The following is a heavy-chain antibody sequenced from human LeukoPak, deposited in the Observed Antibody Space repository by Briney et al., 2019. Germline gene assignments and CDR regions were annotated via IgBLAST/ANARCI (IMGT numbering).Heavy chain of an antibody. CDR3: ARDPSVGSGSYPLPLYYFDY. CDR2: IIPIFGTA. V-gene: IGHV1-69*13. CDR1: GYTFTSYG. J-gene: IGHJ4*02. D-gene: IGHD3-10*01. Sequence: GASVEVSCKASGYTFTSYGISWVRQAPGQGLEWMGGIIPIFGTANYAQKFQGRVTITADESTSTAYMELSSLRSEDTAVYYCARDPSVGSGSYPLPLYYFDYWGQGTLVTVSS.